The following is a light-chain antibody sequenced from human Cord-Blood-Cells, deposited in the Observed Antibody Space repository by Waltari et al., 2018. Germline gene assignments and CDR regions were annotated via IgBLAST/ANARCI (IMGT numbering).Light chain of an antibody. J-gene: IGLJ2*01. CDR2: KDS. V-gene: IGLV3-25*03. CDR3: QSADSSGTYVV. CDR1: ALPKQY. Sequence: SYELTQPPSVSVSPGQTARITCSGDALPKQYAYWYQQRPGKAPGLVIYKDSERPAGIPGRFSGSSSGTTVTLTISGVQAEDEADYYGQSADSSGTYVVFGGGTKLTVL.